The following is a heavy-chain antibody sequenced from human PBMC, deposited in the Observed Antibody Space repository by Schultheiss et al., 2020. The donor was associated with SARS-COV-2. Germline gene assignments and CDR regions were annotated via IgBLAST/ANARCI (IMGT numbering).Heavy chain of an antibody. Sequence: GGSLRLSCAASGFTFSSYAMHWVRQAPGKGLEWVAVISYDGSNKYYADSVKGRFTISRDNSKNTLYLQMNSLRAEDTAVYYCAKEPGLGDSSGWYGFDYWGQGTLVTVSS. CDR2: ISYDGSNK. CDR1: GFTFSSYA. CDR3: AKEPGLGDSSGWYGFDY. V-gene: IGHV3-30-3*01. J-gene: IGHJ4*02. D-gene: IGHD6-19*01.